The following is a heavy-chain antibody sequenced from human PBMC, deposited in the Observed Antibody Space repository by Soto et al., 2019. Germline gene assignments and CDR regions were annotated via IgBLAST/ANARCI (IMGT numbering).Heavy chain of an antibody. Sequence: GGSLRLSCAASGFTFSSYAMHWVRQAPGKGLEWVAVISYDGSNKYYADSVKGRFTISRDNSKNTLYLQMNSLRVEDTALYYCARDSTSHSPVTAMVSWNYYYGMDVWGQGTTVTVSS. V-gene: IGHV3-30-3*01. CDR2: ISYDGSNK. CDR1: GFTFSSYA. D-gene: IGHD5-18*01. J-gene: IGHJ6*02. CDR3: ARDSTSHSPVTAMVSWNYYYGMDV.